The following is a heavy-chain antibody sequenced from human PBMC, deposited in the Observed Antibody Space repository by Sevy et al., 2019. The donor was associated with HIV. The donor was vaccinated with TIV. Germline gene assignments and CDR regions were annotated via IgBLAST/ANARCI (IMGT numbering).Heavy chain of an antibody. Sequence: GGSLRLSCAASGFTFSDYYMSWIRQAPGKGLGWVSYISSSSSYTNYADSVKGRFTISRDNAKNSLYLQMNSLRAEDTAVYYCARVRNYGPFDYWGQGTLVTVSS. D-gene: IGHD1-7*01. CDR3: ARVRNYGPFDY. J-gene: IGHJ4*02. V-gene: IGHV3-11*06. CDR1: GFTFSDYY. CDR2: ISSSSSYT.